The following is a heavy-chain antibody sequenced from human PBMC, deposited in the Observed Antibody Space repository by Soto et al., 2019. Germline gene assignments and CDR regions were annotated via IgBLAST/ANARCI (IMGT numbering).Heavy chain of an antibody. D-gene: IGHD2-21*01. CDR3: VRGPNSRYLVKTWDY. V-gene: IGHV3-72*01. CDR2: IRNKANSYTT. J-gene: IGHJ4*02. Sequence: EVQLVESGGGLVQPGGSLRLSCVVSGFTFSDHYMDWVRQAPGKGLEWVGRIRNKANSYTTVYAASVKGRFTISRDDSKNSMYLQINSLKIEDTAVYYCVRGPNSRYLVKTWDYWGQGTLVTVSS. CDR1: GFTFSDHY.